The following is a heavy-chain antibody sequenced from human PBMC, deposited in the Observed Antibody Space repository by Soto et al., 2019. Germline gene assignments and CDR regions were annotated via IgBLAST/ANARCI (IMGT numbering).Heavy chain of an antibody. D-gene: IGHD6-19*01. V-gene: IGHV1-69*13. J-gene: IGHJ4*02. CDR1: GGTFSSYA. Sequence: GASVKVSCKASGGTFSSYAISWVRQAPGQGLEWMGGIIPIFGTANYAQKFQGRVTITADESTSTAYMELSSLRSEDTAVYYCARSAPQTGSGWNFDYWGQGNLVTVSS. CDR2: IIPIFGTA. CDR3: ARSAPQTGSGWNFDY.